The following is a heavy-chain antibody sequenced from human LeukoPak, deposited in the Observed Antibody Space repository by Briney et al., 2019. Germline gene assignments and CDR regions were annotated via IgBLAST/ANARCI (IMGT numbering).Heavy chain of an antibody. D-gene: IGHD2-2*01. Sequence: PGGSLRLSCAASGFTFSNAWMSWVRQAPGKGLEWVGRIKSKTDGGTTDYAAPVKGRFTISRDDSKNTLYLQMNSLKTEDTAVYYCTTVRGEIGYCSSTSCHDIDYWGQGTLVTVSS. V-gene: IGHV3-15*01. CDR2: IKSKTDGGTT. CDR1: GFTFSNAW. CDR3: TTVRGEIGYCSSTSCHDIDY. J-gene: IGHJ4*02.